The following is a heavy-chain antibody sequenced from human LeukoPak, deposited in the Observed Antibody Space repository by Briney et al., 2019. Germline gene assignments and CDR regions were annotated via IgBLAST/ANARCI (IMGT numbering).Heavy chain of an antibody. CDR2: IKQDGSEK. CDR1: GFTFSSYW. D-gene: IGHD4-17*01. V-gene: IGHV3-7*01. Sequence: GGSLRLSCAASGFTFSSYWMSWVRQAPGKGLEWVANIKQDGSEKYYVDSVKGRFTISRDNAKNSLYLQMNSLRAEDTAVYYCARELLKLRSRGHAFDIWGQGTMVTVSS. J-gene: IGHJ3*02. CDR3: ARELLKLRSRGHAFDI.